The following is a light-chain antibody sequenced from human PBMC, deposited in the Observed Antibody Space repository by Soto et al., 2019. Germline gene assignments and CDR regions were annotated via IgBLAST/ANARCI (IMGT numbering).Light chain of an antibody. CDR2: DAS. CDR1: QSVSIY. Sequence: EIVLARSPATRSLSPMGRATLSCMGSQSVSIYLAWYQQKPGQAPRLLIYDASNRATGIPARFSGSGSGTDFTLTISSLEPEDLAVYYCQQRSNWPPKITFGQGTRLEIK. J-gene: IGKJ5*01. CDR3: QQRSNWPPKIT. V-gene: IGKV3-11*01.